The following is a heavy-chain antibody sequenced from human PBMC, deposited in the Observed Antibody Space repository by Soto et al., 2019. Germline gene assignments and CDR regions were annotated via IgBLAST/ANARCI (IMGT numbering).Heavy chain of an antibody. Sequence: SETLSLTCTVSGGSISSYYWSWIRQPPGKGLEWIGYIYYSGSTNYNPSLKSRVTISVDTSKNQFSLKLSSVTAADTAVYYCARGLVVVAATRGPFDYWGQGTLVTV. V-gene: IGHV4-59*12. CDR2: IYYSGST. J-gene: IGHJ4*02. CDR1: GGSISSYY. D-gene: IGHD2-15*01. CDR3: ARGLVVVAATRGPFDY.